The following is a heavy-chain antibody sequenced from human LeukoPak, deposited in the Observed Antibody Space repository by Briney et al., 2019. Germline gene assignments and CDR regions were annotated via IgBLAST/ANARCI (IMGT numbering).Heavy chain of an antibody. V-gene: IGHV4-30-4*01. CDR1: GGSISSGDYY. Sequence: SETLSLTCTVSGGSISSGDYYWSWIRQPPGKGLEWIGYIYYSGSSNYNPSLKSRLTISVDTSRNQFSLKLSSVTAADTAVYYCARGRGYSYKNFDSWGQGTLVTVSS. J-gene: IGHJ4*02. CDR3: ARGRGYSYKNFDS. D-gene: IGHD5-18*01. CDR2: IYYSGSS.